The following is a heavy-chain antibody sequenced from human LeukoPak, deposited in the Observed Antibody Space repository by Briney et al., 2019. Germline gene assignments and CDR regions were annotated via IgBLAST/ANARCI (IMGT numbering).Heavy chain of an antibody. D-gene: IGHD2-15*01. Sequence: GGSLRLSCAASGFTFSGYWMYWVRQAPGKGLVCVSRIKTDGSTTDYADSVKGRFTISRDNAENTLYLQMNSLRAEDTAVYYCVSRQCSGGRCYMAYWGQGTLVTVSS. CDR3: VSRQCSGGRCYMAY. V-gene: IGHV3-74*01. CDR2: IKTDGSTT. CDR1: GFTFSGYW. J-gene: IGHJ4*02.